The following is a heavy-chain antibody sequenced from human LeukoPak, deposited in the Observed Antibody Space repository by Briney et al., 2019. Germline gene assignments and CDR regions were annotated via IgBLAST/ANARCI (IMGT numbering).Heavy chain of an antibody. Sequence: ASVKVSCKAFGYTFTSNYMHWVRQAPGQGQGWMGWANGNRDGTNYAQKFQGRVPMTRDTSISTAYMELSRLRSADTAVYYCASLSGRNFDYWGQGTLVTVSS. CDR2: ANGNRDGT. D-gene: IGHD1-1*01. CDR1: GYTFTSNY. J-gene: IGHJ4*02. CDR3: ASLSGRNFDY. V-gene: IGHV1-2*02.